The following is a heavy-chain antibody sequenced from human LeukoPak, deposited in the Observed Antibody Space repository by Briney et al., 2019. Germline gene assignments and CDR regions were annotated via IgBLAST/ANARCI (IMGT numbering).Heavy chain of an antibody. CDR3: AREVPYYYDSSGYYVRWFDP. J-gene: IGHJ5*02. Sequence: GGSLRPSCATSGFTFSNYAMSWVRQAPGKGLEWVSIISDSAVGTYYADSVKGRFTISRDNSKNTLYLQMNSLRAEDTAVYYCAREVPYYYDSSGYYVRWFDPWGQGTLVTVSS. V-gene: IGHV3-23*01. CDR2: ISDSAVGT. CDR1: GFTFSNYA. D-gene: IGHD3-22*01.